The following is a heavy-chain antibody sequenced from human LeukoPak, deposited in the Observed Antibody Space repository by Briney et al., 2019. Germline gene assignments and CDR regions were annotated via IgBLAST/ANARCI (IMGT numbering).Heavy chain of an antibody. CDR2: IRYDGSNK. CDR1: GFTFSSYG. D-gene: IGHD3-22*01. J-gene: IGHJ4*02. CDR3: AKTMSPYYYDSSGF. V-gene: IGHV3-30*02. Sequence: EGSLRLSCAASGFTFSSYGMHWVRQAPGKGLEWVAFIRYDGSNKYYADSVKGRFTISRDNSKNTLYLQMNSLRAEDTAVYYCAKTMSPYYYDSSGFWGQGTLVTVSS.